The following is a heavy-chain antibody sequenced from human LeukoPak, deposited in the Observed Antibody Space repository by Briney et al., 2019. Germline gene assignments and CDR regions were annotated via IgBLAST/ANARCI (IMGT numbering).Heavy chain of an antibody. CDR1: GFTFSSHG. CDR2: IRYDGSNK. V-gene: IGHV3-30*02. Sequence: PGGSLRLSSAASGFTFSSHGMHWVRQGPGKGLEGGAFIRYDGSNKYYADSVKGRFTISRDNSKNTLYLQMNSLRAEDTAVYYCAKAVAHFDYWGQGTLVTVSS. J-gene: IGHJ4*02. CDR3: AKAVAHFDY.